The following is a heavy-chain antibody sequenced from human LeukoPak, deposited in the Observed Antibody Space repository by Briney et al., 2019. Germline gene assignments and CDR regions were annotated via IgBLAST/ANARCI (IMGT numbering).Heavy chain of an antibody. J-gene: IGHJ5*02. CDR3: VGISPRFYFDISNS. Sequence: ASVKVSCKTSGYTFIDHYVYWLRQAPGQGLEWMGWIDPNSGNTIYAQKFQGRVTITRDTSINTAYMELSRLTSEDTAVYYCVGISPRFYFDISNSWGQGTLVTVSS. CDR1: GYTFIDHY. D-gene: IGHD3-22*01. V-gene: IGHV1-2*02. CDR2: IDPNSGNT.